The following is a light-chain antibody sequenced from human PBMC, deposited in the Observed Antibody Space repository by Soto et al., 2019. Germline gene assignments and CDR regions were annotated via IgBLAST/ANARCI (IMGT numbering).Light chain of an antibody. CDR2: DVS. Sequence: QPVLTQPASVSGSPGQSITISCTGTSSGVGGYKFVSWYQQHPGKAPKFIIYDVSIRPSGVSNRFSGSKSGNTASLTISGLQAEDEADYYCSSYTSGSHYVFGTGTKLTVL. CDR1: SSGVGGYKF. J-gene: IGLJ1*01. V-gene: IGLV2-14*01. CDR3: SSYTSGSHYV.